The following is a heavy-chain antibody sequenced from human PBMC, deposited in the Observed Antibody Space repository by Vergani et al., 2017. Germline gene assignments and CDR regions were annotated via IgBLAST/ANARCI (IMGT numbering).Heavy chain of an antibody. CDR3: ATKSCGTPGCQIGYFRE. Sequence: VHSLESGGGLVQSGGSLRHSCAASGFTFSNSVVSWVRQAPGRGLAWVSSISGPGLSTYYADSVKGRLSISRDNSKSTLYLQMNSLRTEDTAVYYCATKSCGTPGCQIGYFREWGQGTLVTVSS. J-gene: IGHJ1*01. D-gene: IGHD1-1*01. V-gene: IGHV3-23*01. CDR1: GFTFSNSV. CDR2: ISGPGLST.